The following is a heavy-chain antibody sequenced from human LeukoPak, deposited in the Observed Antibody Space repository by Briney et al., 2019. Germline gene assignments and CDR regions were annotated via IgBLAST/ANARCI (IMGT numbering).Heavy chain of an antibody. Sequence: GGSLRLSCAASGFTFSSYAMSWVRQAPGKGLEWVSAISGSGGSTYYADSVKGRFTISRDNSKNTLYLQMNSLRAEDTAVYYCANDLGYYDILTGYYPFDYWGQGTLVTVSS. V-gene: IGHV3-23*01. CDR3: ANDLGYYDILTGYYPFDY. J-gene: IGHJ4*02. CDR1: GFTFSSYA. CDR2: ISGSGGST. D-gene: IGHD3-9*01.